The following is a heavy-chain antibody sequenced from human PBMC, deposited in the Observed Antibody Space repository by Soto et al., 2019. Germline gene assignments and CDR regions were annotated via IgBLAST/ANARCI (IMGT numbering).Heavy chain of an antibody. CDR2: IYYSGST. V-gene: IGHV4-31*03. CDR1: GGSISSGGYY. Sequence: PSETLSLTCTVSGGSISSGGYYWSWIRQHPGKGLEWIGYIYYSGSTYYNPSLKSRVTISVDTSKNQFSLKLSSVTAADTAVYYCARGYDTRGAFHIWGQGTMVTVSS. D-gene: IGHD3-22*01. J-gene: IGHJ3*02. CDR3: ARGYDTRGAFHI.